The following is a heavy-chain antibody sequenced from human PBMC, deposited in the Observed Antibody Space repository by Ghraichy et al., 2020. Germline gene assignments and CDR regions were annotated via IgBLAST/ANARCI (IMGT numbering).Heavy chain of an antibody. V-gene: IGHV3-21*01. D-gene: IGHD2-8*02. CDR1: GLTFSSSS. CDR3: GRVIRVPGGRHSNFEY. CDR2: ISGDSAYI. Sequence: LSLTCAASGLTFSSSSMSWVRQAPGKGLEWVSSISGDSAYIYYADSVKGRFTISRDNAENSVYLQMNGLRAEDTAVYFCGRVIRVPGGRHSNFEYWGKGTLVTVSS. J-gene: IGHJ4*02.